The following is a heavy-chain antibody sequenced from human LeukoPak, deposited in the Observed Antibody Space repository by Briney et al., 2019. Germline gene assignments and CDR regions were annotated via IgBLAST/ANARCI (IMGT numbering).Heavy chain of an antibody. Sequence: GGSLRLSCAASGFTFSSYWMSWVRRAPGKGLEWVANIKQDGSEKHYVDSVKGRFTISRDNAKNSLYLQLNSLRAEDTAVYYCAREGITAAADYWGQGTLVTVSS. J-gene: IGHJ4*02. CDR3: AREGITAAADY. V-gene: IGHV3-7*01. CDR1: GFTFSSYW. D-gene: IGHD6-13*01. CDR2: IKQDGSEK.